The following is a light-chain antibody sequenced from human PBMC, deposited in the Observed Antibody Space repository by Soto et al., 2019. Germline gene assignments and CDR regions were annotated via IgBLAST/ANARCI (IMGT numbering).Light chain of an antibody. J-gene: IGLJ1*01. Sequence: QSALTQPASVSGSPGQSITISCTGTSSDVGGYKYVSWYQQHPGKAPKLMIYEVSNRPSGVSNRFSGSKSGNTASLTISGLQVEDEADYYCSSYTSSSSFGFGTGTKVTVL. V-gene: IGLV2-14*01. CDR1: SSDVGGYKY. CDR3: SSYTSSSSFG. CDR2: EVS.